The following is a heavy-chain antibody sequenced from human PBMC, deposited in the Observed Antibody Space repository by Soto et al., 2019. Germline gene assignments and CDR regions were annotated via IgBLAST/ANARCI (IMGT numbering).Heavy chain of an antibody. CDR1: GFTFSSYG. D-gene: IGHD3-9*01. Sequence: VQLVESGGGVVQPGRSLRLSCAASGFTFSSYGMHWVRQAPGKGLEWVAVIWYDGSNKYYADSVKGRFTISRDNSKNTLYLQMNRLRAEDTAVYYCARETYDILTGVYYYGMDVWGQGTTVTVSS. V-gene: IGHV3-33*01. CDR2: IWYDGSNK. CDR3: ARETYDILTGVYYYGMDV. J-gene: IGHJ6*02.